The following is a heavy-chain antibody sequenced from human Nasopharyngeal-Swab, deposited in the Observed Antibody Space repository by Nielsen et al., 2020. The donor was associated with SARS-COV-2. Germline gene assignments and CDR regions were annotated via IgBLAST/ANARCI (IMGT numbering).Heavy chain of an antibody. Sequence: SGPTLVKPTQTLTLTCTFSGFSLSTSGVGVGWIRQPPGKALEWLALIYWDDDKRYSPSLKSRLTITKDTSKNQVVLTMTNMDPVDTATYYCAKRQQLYYYYGMDVWGQGTTVTVSS. CDR3: AKRQQLYYYYGMDV. CDR2: IYWDDDK. V-gene: IGHV2-5*02. D-gene: IGHD6-13*01. J-gene: IGHJ6*02. CDR1: GFSLSTSGVG.